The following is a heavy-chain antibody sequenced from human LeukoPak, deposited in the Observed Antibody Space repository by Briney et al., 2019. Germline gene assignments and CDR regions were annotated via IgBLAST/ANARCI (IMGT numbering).Heavy chain of an antibody. V-gene: IGHV3-23*01. Sequence: PGGSLRLSCAASGFTFSSYAMSWVCQAPGKGLEWVSAISGSGGSTYYADSVKGRFTISRDNSKNTLYLQMNSLRAEDTAVYYCAKPMSSTNYDFWSGYYALSTDYYYYYGMDVWGQGTTVTVSS. CDR1: GFTFSSYA. CDR2: ISGSGGST. CDR3: AKPMSSTNYDFWSGYYALSTDYYYYYGMDV. J-gene: IGHJ6*02. D-gene: IGHD3-3*01.